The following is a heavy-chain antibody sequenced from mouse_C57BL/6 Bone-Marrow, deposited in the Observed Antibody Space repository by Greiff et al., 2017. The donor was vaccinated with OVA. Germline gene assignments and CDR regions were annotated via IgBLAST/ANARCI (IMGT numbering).Heavy chain of an antibody. CDR1: GYTFTSYW. V-gene: IGHV1-64*01. Sequence: QVQLKQPGAELVKPGASVKLSCKASGYTFTSYWMHWVKQRPGQGLEWIGMIHPNSGSTNYNEKFKSKATLTVDKSSSTAYMQLSSLTSEDSAVYYCARRGNHYAMDDWGQGTSVTVSS. J-gene: IGHJ4*01. D-gene: IGHD2-1*01. CDR2: IHPNSGST. CDR3: ARRGNHYAMDD.